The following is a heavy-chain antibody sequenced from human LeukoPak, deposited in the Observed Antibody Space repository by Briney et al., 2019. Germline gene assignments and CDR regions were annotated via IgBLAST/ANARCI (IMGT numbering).Heavy chain of an antibody. CDR2: IYSDGSI. CDR3: ARERIYFGSGGVLRDARLFYYYGLDV. CDR1: GLTVSSNC. D-gene: IGHD3-10*01. V-gene: IGHV3-53*01. Sequence: GESLRLSCVASGLTVSSNCMSWVRQAPGRGLEWVSVIYSDGSIYYSDSVRGRFTISRDNSKNTLFLQMNSLRAEDTAVYYCARERIYFGSGGVLRDARLFYYYGLDVRGQGTTVTVSS. J-gene: IGHJ6*02.